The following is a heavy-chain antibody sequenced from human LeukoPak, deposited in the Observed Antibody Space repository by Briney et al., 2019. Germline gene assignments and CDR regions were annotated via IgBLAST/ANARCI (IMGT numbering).Heavy chain of an antibody. D-gene: IGHD3-22*01. CDR3: ARSPGYYDSSGHDAFDI. J-gene: IGHJ3*02. Sequence: PGGSLRLSCAASGFAFSSYGMHWVRQAPGKGLEWVSVIFSDDSTSYADSVKGRFTISRDNSKNTLYLQMNSLRAEDTAVYYCARSPGYYDSSGHDAFDIWGQGTLVTVSS. V-gene: IGHV3-NL1*01. CDR1: GFAFSSYG. CDR2: IFSDDST.